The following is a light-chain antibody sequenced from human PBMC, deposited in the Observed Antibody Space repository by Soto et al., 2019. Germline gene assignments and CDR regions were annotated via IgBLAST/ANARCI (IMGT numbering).Light chain of an antibody. CDR2: AAS. J-gene: IGKJ1*01. Sequence: DIQMTQSPSSLSASVGDRVTITCRASQDIRDSLGWYQQKPGKAPKRLIYAASSLQSGVPSRFSGSESGTEFTLTISSLQPEDFATYYCLQHSKYPRTFGQGTTVEIK. CDR3: LQHSKYPRT. V-gene: IGKV1-17*01. CDR1: QDIRDS.